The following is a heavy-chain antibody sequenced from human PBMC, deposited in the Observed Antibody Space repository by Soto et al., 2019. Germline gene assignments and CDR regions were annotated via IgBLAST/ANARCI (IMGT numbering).Heavy chain of an antibody. Sequence: QVQLVESGGGVVQPGKSLRLSCGASGFTFSTYGMHWVRQAPGKGLEWVAVIWYDGSNKYHGDSLKGRFTISRDNSKNTLYLQINNLRAEDTAVYYCGRDGALGDTAVVDSWGQGTLVTVSS. V-gene: IGHV3-33*01. CDR3: GRDGALGDTAVVDS. CDR2: IWYDGSNK. D-gene: IGHD5-18*01. J-gene: IGHJ4*02. CDR1: GFTFSTYG.